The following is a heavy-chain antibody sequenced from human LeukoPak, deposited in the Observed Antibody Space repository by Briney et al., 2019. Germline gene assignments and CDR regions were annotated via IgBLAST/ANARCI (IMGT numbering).Heavy chain of an antibody. D-gene: IGHD3-22*01. CDR1: GFTVSSNY. Sequence: GGSLRLSCAASGFTVSSNYMSWVRQAPGKGLEWVSVIYSGGSTYYADSVKGRFTISRDNSKNTLYLQMNSLRAEDTAVYYCARVYYDSTPEAFDIWGQGTMVTVSS. CDR3: ARVYYDSTPEAFDI. V-gene: IGHV3-66*01. J-gene: IGHJ3*02. CDR2: IYSGGST.